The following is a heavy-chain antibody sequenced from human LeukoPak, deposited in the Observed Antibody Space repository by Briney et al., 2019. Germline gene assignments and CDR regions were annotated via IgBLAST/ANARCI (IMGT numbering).Heavy chain of an antibody. CDR2: IYYSGST. CDR1: GGSIRSYY. V-gene: IGHV4-59*01. Sequence: PSETLSLTCTVSGGSIRSYYWSWIRQTPGKGLEWIGYIYYSGSTNYNPSLKSRLTISVDTSKNQFSLKLSSVTAADTAVYYCARVYYSSSYDYWYFDLWGRGTLVTVSS. D-gene: IGHD6-13*01. J-gene: IGHJ2*01. CDR3: ARVYYSSSYDYWYFDL.